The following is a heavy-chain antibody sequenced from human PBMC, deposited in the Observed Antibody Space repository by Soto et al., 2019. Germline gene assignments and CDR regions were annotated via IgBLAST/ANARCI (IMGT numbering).Heavy chain of an antibody. Sequence: QITLKESGPTLVKPTQTLTLTCTFSGFSLSTSGVGVGWIRQPPGKALEWLALIYWDDDKRYSPSLKSRLTITKDTSKNQVVLTMTNMDPVDTATYYCAQGEAGPAARVSYAFDIWGQGTMVTVSS. D-gene: IGHD2-2*01. CDR1: GFSLSTSGVG. CDR3: AQGEAGPAARVSYAFDI. V-gene: IGHV2-5*02. J-gene: IGHJ3*02. CDR2: IYWDDDK.